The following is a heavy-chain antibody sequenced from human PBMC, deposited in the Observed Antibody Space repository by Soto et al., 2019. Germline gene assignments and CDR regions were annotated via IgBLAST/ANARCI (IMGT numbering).Heavy chain of an antibody. Sequence: QVQLMQSGAEVKKPGSSVKVSCKASGGTFSTSAISWVRQAPGEGLEWVGGIMPIFATPDYAQKFQGRVTISADESTATASLDLTSLTTDDTAVYYCAREKGRQQLGGNYYSIVDVWGQGTAITVSS. V-gene: IGHV1-69*12. D-gene: IGHD3-3*02. CDR3: AREKGRQQLGGNYYSIVDV. CDR1: GGTFSTSA. CDR2: IMPIFATP. J-gene: IGHJ6*02.